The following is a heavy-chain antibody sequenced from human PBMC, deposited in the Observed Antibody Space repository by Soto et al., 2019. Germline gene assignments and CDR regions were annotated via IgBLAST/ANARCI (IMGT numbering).Heavy chain of an antibody. D-gene: IGHD6-13*01. CDR2: MNPNSGNT. CDR3: ASLISHSSWYWSFGKNPGWNDY. CDR1: GYTFTSYD. Sequence: ASVKVSCKASGYTFTSYDINWVRQATGQGLEWMGWMNPNSGNTGYAQKFQGRVTMTRNTSISTAYMELSSLRSEDTAVYYCASLISHSSWYWSFGKNPGWNDYWGQGTLVT. J-gene: IGHJ4*02. V-gene: IGHV1-8*01.